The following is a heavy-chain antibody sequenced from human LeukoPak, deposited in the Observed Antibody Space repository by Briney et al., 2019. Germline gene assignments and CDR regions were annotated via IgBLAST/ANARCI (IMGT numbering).Heavy chain of an antibody. V-gene: IGHV3-23*01. CDR1: GFTFSSYA. CDR2: ISGSGGST. CDR3: ARDRPYGSGTYYMDV. Sequence: GGSLRLSCAASGFTFSSYAMSWVRQAPGKGLEWVSAISGSGGSTYYADSVKGRFTISRDNSKNTLYLQMNSLRAEDTAVYYCARDRPYGSGTYYMDVWGKGTTVTVSS. J-gene: IGHJ6*03. D-gene: IGHD3-10*01.